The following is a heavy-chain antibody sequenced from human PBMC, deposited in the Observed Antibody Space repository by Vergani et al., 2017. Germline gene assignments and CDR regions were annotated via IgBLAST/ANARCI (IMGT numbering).Heavy chain of an antibody. Sequence: QVQLQESGPGLVKPSQTLSLTCTVSGGSISSGSYYWSWIRQPAGKGLEWIGRIYTSGSTNYNPSLKSRVTMSVDTSKNQFSLKLSSVTAADTAVYYCARDLWFGELFVTYYHYYGMDVWGQGTTVTVSS. CDR1: GGSISSGSYY. CDR2: IYTSGST. CDR3: ARDLWFGELFVTYYHYYGMDV. J-gene: IGHJ6*02. D-gene: IGHD3-10*01. V-gene: IGHV4-61*02.